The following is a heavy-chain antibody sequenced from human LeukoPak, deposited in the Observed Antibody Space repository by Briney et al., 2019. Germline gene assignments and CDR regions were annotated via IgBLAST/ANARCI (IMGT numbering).Heavy chain of an antibody. J-gene: IGHJ4*02. D-gene: IGHD3-22*01. V-gene: IGHV5-51*01. CDR3: ARRRSDDSSGYYFDY. CDR2: IYPGDSDT. Sequence: GESLKISCQGSGYSSVLYWIGWVRQMPGKGLEWMGIIYPGDSDTRYSPSFQGQVTISADKSISTAYLQWSSLKASDTAMYYCARRRSDDSSGYYFDYWGQGTLVAVSS. CDR1: GYSSVLYW.